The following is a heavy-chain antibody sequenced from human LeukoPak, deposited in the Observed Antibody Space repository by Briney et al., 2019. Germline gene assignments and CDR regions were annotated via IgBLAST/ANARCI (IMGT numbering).Heavy chain of an antibody. CDR3: AKTQGFCSSTSCYAPFDP. J-gene: IGHJ5*02. Sequence: SVKVSCKTSGYTFTNYGINWVRQAPGQGLEWMGGIIPIFGSANSAQKFQGRVTITADESTSTAYMELSSLRSEDTAVYYCAKTQGFCSSTSCYAPFDPWGQGTLVTVSS. D-gene: IGHD2-2*01. CDR1: GYTFTNYG. CDR2: IIPIFGSA. V-gene: IGHV1-69*13.